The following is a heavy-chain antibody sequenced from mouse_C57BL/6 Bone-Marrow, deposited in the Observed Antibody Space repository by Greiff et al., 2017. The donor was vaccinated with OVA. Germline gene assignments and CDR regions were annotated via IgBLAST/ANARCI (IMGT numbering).Heavy chain of an antibody. CDR1: GFNIKDDY. J-gene: IGHJ2*01. Sequence: EVHLVESGAELVRPGASVKLSCTASGFNIKDDYMHWVKQRPEQGLEWIGWIDPENGDTEYASKFQGKATITADTSSNTAYLQLSSLTSEDTAVYYCTTYGGSDYFDYWGQGTTLTVSS. CDR2: IDPENGDT. D-gene: IGHD1-1*01. V-gene: IGHV14-4*01. CDR3: TTYGGSDYFDY.